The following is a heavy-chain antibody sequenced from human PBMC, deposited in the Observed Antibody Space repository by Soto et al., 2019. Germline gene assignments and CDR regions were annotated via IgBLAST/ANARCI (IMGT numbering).Heavy chain of an antibody. V-gene: IGHV3-30-3*01. Sequence: QVQLVESGGGVVQPGRSLRLSCAASGFTFSSYAMHWVRQAPGKGLEWVAVISYDGSNKYYADSVKGRFTISRDNSKNTLYLQMNSLRAEDTAVYYCARDPLWGTAMVLWYCDRWGRGTLVTVSS. CDR2: ISYDGSNK. CDR1: GFTFSSYA. CDR3: ARDPLWGTAMVLWYCDR. J-gene: IGHJ2*01. D-gene: IGHD5-18*01.